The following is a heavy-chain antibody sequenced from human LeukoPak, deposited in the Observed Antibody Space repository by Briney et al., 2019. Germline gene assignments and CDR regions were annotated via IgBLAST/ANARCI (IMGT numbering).Heavy chain of an antibody. CDR2: IYYSGST. CDR3: ARLGMVRGVIVGWFDP. V-gene: IGHV4-34*01. J-gene: IGHJ5*02. D-gene: IGHD3-10*01. Sequence: SETLSLTCAVYGGSFSGYYWSWIRQPPGKGLEWIGSIYYSGSTYYNPSLKSRVTISVDTSKNQFSLKLSSVTAADTAVYYCARLGMVRGVIVGWFDPWGQGTLVTVSS. CDR1: GGSFSGYY.